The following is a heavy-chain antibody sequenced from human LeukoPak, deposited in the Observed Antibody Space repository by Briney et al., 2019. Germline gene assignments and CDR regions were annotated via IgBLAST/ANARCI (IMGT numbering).Heavy chain of an antibody. CDR1: GFTFSSNW. Sequence: GGSLRLSCVVSGFTFSSNWMSWVRQAPGKGREWVGNIKEDGSVKYYVDSVKGRFTISRDNSKNTLYLQMNSLRAEDTAVYYCAKDRSTYYYDSSGYYPDAFDIWGQGTMVTVSS. J-gene: IGHJ3*02. V-gene: IGHV3-7*01. D-gene: IGHD3-22*01. CDR3: AKDRSTYYYDSSGYYPDAFDI. CDR2: IKEDGSVK.